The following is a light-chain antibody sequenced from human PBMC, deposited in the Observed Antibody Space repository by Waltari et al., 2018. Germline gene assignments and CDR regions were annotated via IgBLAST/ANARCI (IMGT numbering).Light chain of an antibody. CDR3: QQYNSYSLLT. J-gene: IGKJ4*01. CDR2: EAS. V-gene: IGKV1-5*03. CDR1: QSISKW. Sequence: DIRMTQSPSTLSASAGDRVIISCRASQSISKWLAWYQQKAGKAPKLLIYEASTLQSGVPSRFSGTGSGTDFTLTISSLQPDDFATYYCQQYNSYSLLTFGGGTKVEIK.